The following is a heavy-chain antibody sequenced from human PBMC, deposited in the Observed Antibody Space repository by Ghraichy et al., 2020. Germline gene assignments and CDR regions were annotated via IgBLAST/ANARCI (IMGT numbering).Heavy chain of an antibody. Sequence: SETLSLTCTVSGASVRSRYYYWGWIRRPPGKGLEWNATMFYSGTTYSTPSLERRVTLSMDTSKNQFSLRMRSVTAADTAVYYCARHRLDWLGESDFHFYFMDVWGLGTTVTVSS. J-gene: IGHJ6*03. CDR1: GASVRSRYYY. CDR2: MFYSGTT. CDR3: ARHRLDWLGESDFHFYFMDV. V-gene: IGHV4-39*01. D-gene: IGHD3-10*01.